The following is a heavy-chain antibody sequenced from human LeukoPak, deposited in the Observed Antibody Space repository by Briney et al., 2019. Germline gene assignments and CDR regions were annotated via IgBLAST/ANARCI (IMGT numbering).Heavy chain of an antibody. V-gene: IGHV3-20*04. CDR2: INWNGGST. Sequence: GGSLRLSXAASGFTFDDYGMSWVCQAPGKGLEWVSGINWNGGSTGYADSVKGRFTISRDNAKNSLYLQMNSLRAEDTALYYCARVYPYYSDSSGYSEAGYFDYWGQGTLVTVSS. CDR3: ARVYPYYSDSSGYSEAGYFDY. CDR1: GFTFDDYG. D-gene: IGHD3-22*01. J-gene: IGHJ4*02.